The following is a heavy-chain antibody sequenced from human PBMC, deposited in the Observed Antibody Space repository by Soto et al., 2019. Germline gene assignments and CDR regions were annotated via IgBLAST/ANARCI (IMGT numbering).Heavy chain of an antibody. CDR1: GGSISSGGYY. CDR3: ARAWMTTVTPGERVEARRNWFDP. J-gene: IGHJ5*02. V-gene: IGHV4-31*03. D-gene: IGHD4-17*01. Sequence: QVQLQESGPGLVKPSQTLSLTCTVSGGSISSGGYYWSWIRQHPGKGLEWIGYIYYSGSTYYNPSLKSRVTISVDTSKNQFSLKLSSVPAADTAVYYCARAWMTTVTPGERVEARRNWFDPWGQGTLVTVSS. CDR2: IYYSGST.